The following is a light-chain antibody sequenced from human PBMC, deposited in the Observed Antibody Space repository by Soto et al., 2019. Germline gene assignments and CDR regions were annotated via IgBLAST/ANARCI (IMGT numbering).Light chain of an antibody. J-gene: IGKJ2*01. CDR3: QQYNNWPPEYI. V-gene: IGKV3D-15*01. CDR1: QSVSTR. Sequence: EIVMTQSPATLSVSPGERATLSCRASQSVSTRLAWYQQKPGQAPRLLIYGASTRATGIPARFSGSGSGTEFTLTISSLQSEDFAVYHCQQYNNWPPEYIFGQGTKLEIK. CDR2: GAS.